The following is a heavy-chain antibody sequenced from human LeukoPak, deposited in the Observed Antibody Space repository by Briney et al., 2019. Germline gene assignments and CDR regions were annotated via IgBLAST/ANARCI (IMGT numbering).Heavy chain of an antibody. CDR2: IDPNSGGT. CDR1: GYTFTGYY. D-gene: IGHD5-12*01. V-gene: IGHV1-2*04. Sequence: ASVKVSCKASGYTFTGYYMHWVRQAPGQGLEWMGWIDPNSGGTNYAQKFQGWVTMTRDTSISTAYMELSRLRSDDTAVYYCAREILGYSGYDSRAFDIWGQGTRVTVSS. J-gene: IGHJ3*02. CDR3: AREILGYSGYDSRAFDI.